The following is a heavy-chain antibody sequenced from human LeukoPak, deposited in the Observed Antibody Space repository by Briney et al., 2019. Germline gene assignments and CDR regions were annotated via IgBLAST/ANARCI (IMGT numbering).Heavy chain of an antibody. V-gene: IGHV6-1*01. D-gene: IGHD1-14*01. CDR1: GDSVSSNSAA. CDR2: TYYRSKWYN. Sequence: SQTLPLTCAISGDSVSSNSAAWNWIRQSPSRGLEWLGRTYYRSKWYNDYAVSVKSRITINPDTSKNQFSLQLDSVTPEDTAVYFCWQSLNGRNGGFDIWGRGTVVTVSS. CDR3: WQSLNGRNGGFDI. J-gene: IGHJ3*02.